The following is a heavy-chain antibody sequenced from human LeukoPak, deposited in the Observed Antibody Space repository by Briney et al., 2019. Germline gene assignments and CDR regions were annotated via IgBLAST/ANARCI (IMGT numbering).Heavy chain of an antibody. CDR1: GYTLSDLS. Sequence: ASVKVSCKVSGYTLSDLSMHWVRQAPGKGLEWMGGFDPGDGETIYTQKFQGRVTMTEDTSTDTAYRELSSLRSEDTAVYYCAAGGVYDLFDYWGQGTLVTVSS. J-gene: IGHJ4*02. CDR2: FDPGDGET. CDR3: AAGGVYDLFDY. V-gene: IGHV1-24*01. D-gene: IGHD5/OR15-5a*01.